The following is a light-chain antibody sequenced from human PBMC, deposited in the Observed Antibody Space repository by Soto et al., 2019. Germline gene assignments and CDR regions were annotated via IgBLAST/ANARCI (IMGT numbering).Light chain of an antibody. CDR1: SSDVGGYNY. Sequence: QSALTQPASVSVSPGQSITISCTGTSSDVGGYNYVSWFQQHPDKAPKLMIYEVTNRPSGVSNRFSGSKSGNTASLTISGLQAEYEADYYSSSFTSSTTLVFGGGTQLTVL. V-gene: IGLV2-14*01. J-gene: IGLJ2*01. CDR3: SSFTSSTTLV. CDR2: EVT.